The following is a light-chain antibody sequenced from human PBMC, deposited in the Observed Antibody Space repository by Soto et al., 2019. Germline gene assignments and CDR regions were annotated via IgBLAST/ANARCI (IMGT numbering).Light chain of an antibody. J-gene: IGKJ4*01. V-gene: IGKV3-11*01. CDR3: QQRSNWPPLT. Sequence: EIVLTQSPATLSLSPGGRATLSCRASQSVRSYLAWYQQKPGQAPRLLIYDASNRATGIPARFSGSGSGTDFTLTISSLEPEDFAVYYCQQRSNWPPLTFGGGTKVEMK. CDR1: QSVRSY. CDR2: DAS.